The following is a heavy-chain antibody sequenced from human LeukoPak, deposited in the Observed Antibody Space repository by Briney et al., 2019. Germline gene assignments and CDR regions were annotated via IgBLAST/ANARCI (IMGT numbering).Heavy chain of an antibody. J-gene: IGHJ6*02. CDR3: ARRGTGHGMDV. Sequence: GGSLRLSCVASGFTFNNYWIHWVRQVPGKGLVWVSRINNDGSSASYVDSVKGRFTTSRDNAKNTLFLQMNSLRAEDTAVYYCARRGTGHGMDVWGQGTTVIVSS. CDR2: INNDGSSA. CDR1: GFTFNNYW. D-gene: IGHD1-1*01. V-gene: IGHV3-74*01.